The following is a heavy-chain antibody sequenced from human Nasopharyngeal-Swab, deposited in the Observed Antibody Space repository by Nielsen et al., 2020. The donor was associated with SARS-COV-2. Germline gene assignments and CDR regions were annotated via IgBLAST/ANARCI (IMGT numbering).Heavy chain of an antibody. CDR3: AKDWYRSSPGDLYYYYYGMDV. D-gene: IGHD6-6*01. V-gene: IGHV3-30*18. J-gene: IGHJ6*02. CDR2: ISYDGSNK. CDR1: GFTFSSYG. Sequence: GESLKISCAASGFTFSSYGMRWVRQAPGKGLEWVAVISYDGSNKYYADSVKGRFTISRDNSKNTLYLQMNSLRAEDTAVYYCAKDWYRSSPGDLYYYYYGMDVWGQGTTVTVSS.